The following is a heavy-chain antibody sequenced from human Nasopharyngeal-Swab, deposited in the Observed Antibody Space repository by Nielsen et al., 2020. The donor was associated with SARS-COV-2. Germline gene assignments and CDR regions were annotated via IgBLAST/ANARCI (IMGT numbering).Heavy chain of an antibody. J-gene: IGHJ4*02. Sequence: GSLRLSCTVSGGSISSSSYYWGWIRQPPGKGLEWIGSIYYSGSTYYNPSLKSRVTISVDTSENQFSLKLSSVTAADTAVYYCARHRYSSSWSWYFDYWGQGTLVTVSS. CDR2: IYYSGST. CDR3: ARHRYSSSWSWYFDY. V-gene: IGHV4-39*01. CDR1: GGSISSSSYY. D-gene: IGHD6-13*01.